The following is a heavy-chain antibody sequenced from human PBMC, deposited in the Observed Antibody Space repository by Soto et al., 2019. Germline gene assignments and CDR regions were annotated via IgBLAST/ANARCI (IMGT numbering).Heavy chain of an antibody. V-gene: IGHV1-69*01. CDR1: GDTFSSYT. CDR3: ARGGGRYGDYFDY. J-gene: IGHJ4*02. CDR2: IIPIFGTA. D-gene: IGHD4-17*01. Sequence: QVQLVQSGAEVKKPGSSVKVSCKASGDTFSSYTISWVRQAPGQGLEWMGGIIPIFGTAIYPQKFQGRVTITADESTSTAYMELRSLRSDDPAVYYCARGGGRYGDYFDYWGQGTLVTVSS.